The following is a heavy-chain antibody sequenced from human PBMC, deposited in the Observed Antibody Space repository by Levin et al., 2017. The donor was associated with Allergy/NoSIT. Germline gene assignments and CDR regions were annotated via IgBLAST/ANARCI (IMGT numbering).Heavy chain of an antibody. J-gene: IGHJ1*01. CDR3: ATETGSYSALGYFQH. Sequence: ASVKVSCKVSGYTLTELSMHWVRQAPGKGLEWMGGFDPEDGETIYAQKFQGRVTMTEDTSTDTAYMELSSLRSEDTAVYYCATETGSYSALGYFQHWGQGTLVTVSS. V-gene: IGHV1-24*01. CDR2: FDPEDGET. D-gene: IGHD1-26*01. CDR1: GYTLTELS.